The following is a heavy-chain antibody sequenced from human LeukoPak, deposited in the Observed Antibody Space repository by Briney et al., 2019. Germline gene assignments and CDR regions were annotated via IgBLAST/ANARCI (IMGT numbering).Heavy chain of an antibody. D-gene: IGHD2-15*01. CDR2: MNPNSGNT. J-gene: IGHJ1*01. CDR1: GYTFTSYD. V-gene: IGHV1-8*01. Sequence: GASVKVSCKASGYTFTSYDINWVRQATGQGLEWMGWMNPNSGNTGYAQKFQGRVTMTRDTSITTAYLELTTLRSDDTAVYYCARGPPPYWSGDSCYSFLYFHHWGQGTLVTVSS. CDR3: ARGPPPYWSGDSCYSFLYFHH.